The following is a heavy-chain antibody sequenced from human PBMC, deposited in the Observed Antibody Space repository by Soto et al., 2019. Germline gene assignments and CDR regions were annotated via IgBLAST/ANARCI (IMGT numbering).Heavy chain of an antibody. Sequence: GGSLRLSCAASGLTFSNFVMSWVRHIPGKGLHWVSGITGSGGRAYYADSVKGRFTISRDNSRNTLYLQLSRLGAEDTAMYHCAVHLGQNYYTMDVWGKGTTVTVSS. CDR1: GLTFSNFV. V-gene: IGHV3-23*01. J-gene: IGHJ6*04. CDR3: AVHLGQNYYTMDV. CDR2: ITGSGGRA.